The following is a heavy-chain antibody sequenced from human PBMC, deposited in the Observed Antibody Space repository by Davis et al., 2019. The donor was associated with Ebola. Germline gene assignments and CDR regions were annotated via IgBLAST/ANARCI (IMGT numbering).Heavy chain of an antibody. V-gene: IGHV3-30-3*01. CDR2: ISYDGSNK. Sequence: GESLKISCAASGFTFSSYAMSWVRQAPGKGLEWVAVISYDGSNKYYADSVKGRFTISRDNSKNTLYLQMNSLRAEDTAVYYCAKGLPGASAYYYYYSMDVWGKGTTVTVSS. D-gene: IGHD7-27*01. CDR3: AKGLPGASAYYYYYSMDV. J-gene: IGHJ6*03. CDR1: GFTFSSYA.